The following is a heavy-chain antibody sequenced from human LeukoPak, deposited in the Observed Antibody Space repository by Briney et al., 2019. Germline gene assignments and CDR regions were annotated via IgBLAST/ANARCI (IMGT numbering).Heavy chain of an antibody. D-gene: IGHD6-19*01. Sequence: GRSLRLSCAASGFTFDDYAMHWVRQAPGKGLEWVSGISWNSGSIGYADSVKGRFTISRDNAKNSLYLQMNSLRAEDTALYYCAKVRDSSGRTAFDIWGKGTMVNVSS. V-gene: IGHV3-9*01. CDR1: GFTFDDYA. CDR2: ISWNSGSI. J-gene: IGHJ3*02. CDR3: AKVRDSSGRTAFDI.